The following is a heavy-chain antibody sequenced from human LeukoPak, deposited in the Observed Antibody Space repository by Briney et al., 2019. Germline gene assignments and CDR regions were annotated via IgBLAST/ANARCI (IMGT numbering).Heavy chain of an antibody. Sequence: SQTLSLTCAVYGGSFSGYYWSWIRQPPGKGLEWIGEINHSGSTNYNPSLKSRVTISVDTSKNQFSLKLSSVTAADTAVYYCARGLRGSGSYCGYWGQGTLVTVSS. D-gene: IGHD3-10*01. J-gene: IGHJ4*02. CDR3: ARGLRGSGSYCGY. CDR1: GGSFSGYY. CDR2: INHSGST. V-gene: IGHV4-34*01.